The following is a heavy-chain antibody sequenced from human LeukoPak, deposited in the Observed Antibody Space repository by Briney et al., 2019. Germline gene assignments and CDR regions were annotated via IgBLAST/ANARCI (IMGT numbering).Heavy chain of an antibody. V-gene: IGHV1-18*01. Sequence: ASVKVSCKASGYTFTNYGINWVRQAPGQGLEWMGWISAYNGNTNYAQKLQGRVTMTTDTSTSTAYMELRSLRSDDTAVYYCARAWFEYSSTWYTFDYWGQGTLVTVSS. J-gene: IGHJ4*02. CDR3: ARAWFEYSSTWYTFDY. CDR1: GYTFTNYG. D-gene: IGHD6-13*01. CDR2: ISAYNGNT.